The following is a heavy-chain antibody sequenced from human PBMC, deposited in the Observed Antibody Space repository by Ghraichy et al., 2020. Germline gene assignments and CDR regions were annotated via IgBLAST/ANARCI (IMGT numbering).Heavy chain of an antibody. V-gene: IGHV3-23*01. D-gene: IGHD2-15*01. CDR1: GFSFSSYG. CDR2: INDAGDKT. Sequence: GGSLRLSCAASGFSFSSYGMNWVRQAPGKGLEWVATINDAGDKTYYGDSVKGRFAISRDNSRNMLYLRMNSLRAEDTALYYCAKVWCSGGTCPSNIDDWGQGTLVTVSS. J-gene: IGHJ4*02. CDR3: AKVWCSGGTCPSNIDD.